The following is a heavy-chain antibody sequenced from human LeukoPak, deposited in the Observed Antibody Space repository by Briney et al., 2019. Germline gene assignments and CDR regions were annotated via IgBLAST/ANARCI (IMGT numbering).Heavy chain of an antibody. CDR3: AKADGSAWYRGDY. CDR2: ISGGGGTT. J-gene: IGHJ4*02. CDR1: GFTFSSYA. V-gene: IGHV3-23*01. D-gene: IGHD6-19*01. Sequence: GGSLRLSCAASGFTFSSYAMNWVRQAPGKGLEWVSAISGGGGTTYYADSVKGRFTISRDNSKNTLSLQMYSLRAEDTALYYCAKADGSAWYRGDYWGQGTLVTVSS.